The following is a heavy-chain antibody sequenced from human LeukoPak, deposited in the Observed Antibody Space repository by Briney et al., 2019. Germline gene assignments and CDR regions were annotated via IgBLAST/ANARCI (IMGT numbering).Heavy chain of an antibody. CDR1: GFTFSNAW. Sequence: PGGSLSHTCAASGFTFSNAWMSWVRQAPGKGLEWVGRIKSKNDGGTTDYAAPVKGRVTISRDDSKNTLYLQMNSLKTEDTAVYYCTTFPSGFDFWGQGTMVTVSS. V-gene: IGHV3-15*05. D-gene: IGHD3-3*01. J-gene: IGHJ3*01. CDR2: IKSKNDGGTT. CDR3: TTFPSGFDF.